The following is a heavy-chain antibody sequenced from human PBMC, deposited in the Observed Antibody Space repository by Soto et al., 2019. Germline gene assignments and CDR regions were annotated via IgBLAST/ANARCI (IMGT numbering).Heavy chain of an antibody. CDR1: GFTFSSYA. CDR3: AKDPADYGEFDPLRTWFDP. D-gene: IGHD4-17*01. Sequence: PGGSLRLSCAASGFTFSSYAMSWVRQAPGKGLEWVSAISGSGGSTYFADSVKGRFTISRDNSKNTMYLQMNSLRAEDTAVYYCAKDPADYGEFDPLRTWFDPWGQGTLVTVSS. J-gene: IGHJ5*02. CDR2: ISGSGGST. V-gene: IGHV3-23*01.